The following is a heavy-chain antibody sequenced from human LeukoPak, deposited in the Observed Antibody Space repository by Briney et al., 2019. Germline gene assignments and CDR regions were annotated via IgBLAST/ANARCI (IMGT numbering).Heavy chain of an antibody. Sequence: RSGGSLRLSCAASGFAFSSYAMSWIRQSPGKGLEWIGTIYYSGSTNYNPSLKSRVTISVDTSENQFSLRLSSVTATDTAVYYCVRRGQRLNPGLYYFDYWGQGTLVTVSS. D-gene: IGHD6-25*01. CDR3: VRRGQRLNPGLYYFDY. CDR1: GFAFSSYA. CDR2: IYYSGST. V-gene: IGHV4-59*08. J-gene: IGHJ4*02.